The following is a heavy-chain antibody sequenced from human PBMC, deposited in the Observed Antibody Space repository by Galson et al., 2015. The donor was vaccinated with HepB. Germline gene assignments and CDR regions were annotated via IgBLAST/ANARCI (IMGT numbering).Heavy chain of an antibody. CDR1: GGTFSSYA. Sequence: SVKVSCKASGGTFSSYAISWVRQAPGQGLEWMGGIIPIFGTANYAQKFQGRVTITADESTSTAYMELSSLRSEDTAVYYCAKAHDYCSSTSCYTLTPATDYYYYYMDVWGKGTTVTVSS. CDR2: IIPIFGTA. J-gene: IGHJ6*03. D-gene: IGHD2-2*02. CDR3: AKAHDYCSSTSCYTLTPATDYYYYYMDV. V-gene: IGHV1-69*13.